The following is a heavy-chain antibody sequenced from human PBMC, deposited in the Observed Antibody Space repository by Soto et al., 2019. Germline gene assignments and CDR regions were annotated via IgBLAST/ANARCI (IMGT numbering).Heavy chain of an antibody. CDR2: ITSSGGAT. CDR1: GFCFINYE. D-gene: IGHD2-2*02. V-gene: IGHV3-48*03. J-gene: IGHJ4*02. CDR3: ARGDCKTSCYIGF. Sequence: HPGGSLRLSCAASGFCFINYEINFCRQSPGKGLEWVSYITSSGGATMYADSVKGRFTISRDNAKDSLYLQMNSLRVEDTAVYYCARGDCKTSCYIGFWGQGALVTVSS.